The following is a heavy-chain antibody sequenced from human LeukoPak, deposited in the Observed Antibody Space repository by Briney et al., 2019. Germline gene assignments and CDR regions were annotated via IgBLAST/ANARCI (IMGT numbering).Heavy chain of an antibody. CDR2: INTGNGNT. Sequence: ASVKVSCKASGYTFTSYAMHWVRQAPGQRLECMGWINTGNGNTKYSQKFQGRVTITRDTSASTAYIELRSLRSEDTAMYYCARGSTSDWPLDHWGQETLVTISS. CDR3: ARGSTSDWPLDH. V-gene: IGHV1-3*04. J-gene: IGHJ4*02. D-gene: IGHD2-2*01. CDR1: GYTFTSYA.